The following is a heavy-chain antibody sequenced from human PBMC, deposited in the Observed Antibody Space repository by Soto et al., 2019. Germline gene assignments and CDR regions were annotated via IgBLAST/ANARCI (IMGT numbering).Heavy chain of an antibody. CDR3: GRHSRPGDIWGLNGFDP. J-gene: IGHJ5*02. Sequence: EVQLVQSGAEVKKPGESLRISCKGSGYKFTRYWISWFRQMPGKGLEWMGRLEPSDSYTSYSPSFQGHVSISADESIVTACRQWSRSHAPDTAMYYCGRHSRPGDIWGLNGFDPWGQGTLVTVSS. V-gene: IGHV5-10-1*01. D-gene: IGHD3-16*01. CDR2: LEPSDSYT. CDR1: GYKFTRYW.